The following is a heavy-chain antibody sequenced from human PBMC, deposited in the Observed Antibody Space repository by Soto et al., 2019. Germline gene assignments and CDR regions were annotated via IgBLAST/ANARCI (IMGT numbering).Heavy chain of an antibody. Sequence: GGSLRLSCAASGFTFSSYAMSWVRQAPGKGLEWVSAISGSGGSTYYADSVKGRFTISRDNSKNTLYLQMNSLRAEDTAVYYCAKPIQDYGDYVGERGLTLLWEADDYWGQGTLVTVSS. J-gene: IGHJ4*02. D-gene: IGHD4-17*01. CDR1: GFTFSSYA. CDR3: AKPIQDYGDYVGERGLTLLWEADDY. V-gene: IGHV3-23*01. CDR2: ISGSGGST.